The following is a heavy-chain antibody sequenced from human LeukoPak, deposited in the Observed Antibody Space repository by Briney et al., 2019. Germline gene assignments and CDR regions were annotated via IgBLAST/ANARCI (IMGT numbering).Heavy chain of an antibody. Sequence: ASVKVSCKASGYTFSGNNMHWVRQAPGQGLEWMGWINPASGGTNYAQKFQGRVTMTRDTSISTAYMELSRLTSDDTAVYYCARRGPGFISSCDYWGQGTLVTVSS. CDR1: GYTFSGNN. D-gene: IGHD6-13*01. J-gene: IGHJ4*02. CDR3: ARRGPGFISSCDY. CDR2: INPASGGT. V-gene: IGHV1-2*02.